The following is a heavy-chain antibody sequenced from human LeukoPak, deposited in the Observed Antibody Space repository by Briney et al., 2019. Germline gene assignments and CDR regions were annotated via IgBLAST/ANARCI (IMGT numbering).Heavy chain of an antibody. CDR3: ASSTGSGWYDFGY. V-gene: IGHV3-23*01. D-gene: IGHD6-19*01. CDR1: GFTFNNYA. J-gene: IGHJ4*02. CDR2: ISGSGGST. Sequence: GGSLRLSCAASGFTFNNYAMSWVRQAPGKGLEWVSTISGSGGSTYYADSVKGRFTISRDNSKNTLYLQMNSLRAEDTAVYYCASSTGSGWYDFGYWGQGTLVTVSS.